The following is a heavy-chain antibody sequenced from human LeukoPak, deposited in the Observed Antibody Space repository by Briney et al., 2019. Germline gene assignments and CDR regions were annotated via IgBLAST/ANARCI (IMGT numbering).Heavy chain of an antibody. Sequence: SETQSLTHTLDRRPIPISYSTSTRQPPGKGLEWTGFIYYTGSTNSNPSLKSQFTISVDTSKNQFSRKLSSVTAADTVVSYCAGMGISSSFFRTLGYWGQGTLVTVSS. CDR2: IYYTGST. J-gene: IGHJ4*02. V-gene: IGHV4-59*01. D-gene: IGHD6-13*01. CDR3: AGMGISSSFFRTLGY. CDR1: RRPIPISY.